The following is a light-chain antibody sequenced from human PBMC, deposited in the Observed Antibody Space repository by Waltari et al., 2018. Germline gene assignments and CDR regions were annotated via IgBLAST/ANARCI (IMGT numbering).Light chain of an antibody. CDR2: DVS. CDR3: SSYTRGSTLA. CDR1: SSDIGYYTY. Sequence: QSALTPPASVSGSPGQSIPIYCTGTSSDIGYYTYVSWYQQHPATAPKLMIYDVSKRPSGVSNRFSGSKSGNTASLTISGLQAEDEADYYCSSYTRGSTLAFGGGTKLTVL. V-gene: IGLV2-14*03. J-gene: IGLJ3*02.